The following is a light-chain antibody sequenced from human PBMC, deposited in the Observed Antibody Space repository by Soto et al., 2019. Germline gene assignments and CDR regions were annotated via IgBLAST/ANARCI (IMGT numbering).Light chain of an antibody. Sequence: EIVLTQSPGTLSLSPGERGTLSCRASQSVSSSDLAWYQQKPGQAPRLLVYGASSMATGIPDRFSGSGSGTDFTLTITRLEPEDFALYYCQQYGSSLWMFGQGTKVEIK. CDR3: QQYGSSLWM. J-gene: IGKJ1*01. V-gene: IGKV3-20*01. CDR2: GAS. CDR1: QSVSSSD.